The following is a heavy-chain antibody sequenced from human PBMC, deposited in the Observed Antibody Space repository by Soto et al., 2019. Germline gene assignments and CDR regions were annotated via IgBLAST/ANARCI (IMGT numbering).Heavy chain of an antibody. CDR2: ISAYNGNT. CDR1: GYTFTSYG. Sequence: ASVKVSCKASGYTFTSYGISWVRQAPGQGLEWMGWISAYNGNTNYAQKLQGRVTMTTDTSTSTAYMELRSLRSDDTAVYHCARDSSCSSTSCYFIYYYGMDVWGQGTTVTVS. J-gene: IGHJ6*02. V-gene: IGHV1-18*04. D-gene: IGHD2-2*01. CDR3: ARDSSCSSTSCYFIYYYGMDV.